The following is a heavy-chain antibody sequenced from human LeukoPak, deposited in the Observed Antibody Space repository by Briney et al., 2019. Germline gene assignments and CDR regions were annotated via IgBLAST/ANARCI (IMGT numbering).Heavy chain of an antibody. CDR2: IYTSGST. V-gene: IGHV4-61*03. D-gene: IGHD2-21*02. Sequence: SETLSLTCTVSDGSISSSNYYWSWIRQPPGKGLEWIGYIYTSGSTNYNPSLESRVTISVDTSKNHFSLKLSTVTAADTAVYYCARTVVVTAIHYFDYWGQGTLVTVSS. CDR3: ARTVVVTAIHYFDY. J-gene: IGHJ4*02. CDR1: DGSISSSNYY.